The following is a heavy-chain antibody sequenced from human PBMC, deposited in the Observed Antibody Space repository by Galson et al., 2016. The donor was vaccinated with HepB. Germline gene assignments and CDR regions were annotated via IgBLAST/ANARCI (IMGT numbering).Heavy chain of an antibody. D-gene: IGHD3-3*01. Sequence: QSGAEVKKPGESLKISCRGSGYTFDSYWIGWVRQMPGKGLEWMGSIYPVDFDTRYSPSFEGQVTLPVDKSIRTAYLQRNSLTASDTAMYYCARLLTGSYDFWGAIYNYYAMDFWGQGTTVTV. J-gene: IGHJ6*02. V-gene: IGHV5-51*01. CDR3: ARLLTGSYDFWGAIYNYYAMDF. CDR1: GYTFDSYW. CDR2: IYPVDFDT.